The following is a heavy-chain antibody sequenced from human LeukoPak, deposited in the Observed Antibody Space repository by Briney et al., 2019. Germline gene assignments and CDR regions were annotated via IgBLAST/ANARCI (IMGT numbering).Heavy chain of an antibody. CDR3: ARVWVVVAATPLLGWFDP. Sequence: GGSLRLSCAASGFTFDDYGMSWVRQAPGKGLEWVSGINWNGGSTGYADSVKGRFTIPRDNAKNSLYLQMNSLRAEDTALYYCARVWVVVAATPLLGWFDPWGQGTLVTVSS. J-gene: IGHJ5*02. CDR2: INWNGGST. D-gene: IGHD2-15*01. CDR1: GFTFDDYG. V-gene: IGHV3-20*04.